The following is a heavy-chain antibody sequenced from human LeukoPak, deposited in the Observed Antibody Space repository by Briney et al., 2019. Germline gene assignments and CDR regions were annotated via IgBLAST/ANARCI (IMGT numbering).Heavy chain of an antibody. CDR1: GSSFTSYW. V-gene: IGHV5-51*01. CDR2: IYPGDSDT. CDR3: ARHETVAGTGDY. J-gene: IGHJ4*02. Sequence: GESLQISCQGSGSSFTSYWIGWVRQLPGKGLEWMGIIYPGDSDTRYSPSFQGQVTISADKSISTAYLQWSSLKASDTAMYYCARHETVAGTGDYWGQGTPVTVSS. D-gene: IGHD6-19*01.